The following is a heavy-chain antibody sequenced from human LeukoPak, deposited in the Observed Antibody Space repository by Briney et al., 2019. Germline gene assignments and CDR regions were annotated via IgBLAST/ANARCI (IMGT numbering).Heavy chain of an antibody. V-gene: IGHV3-23*01. D-gene: IGHD6-19*01. CDR2: ISGSGEST. J-gene: IGHJ4*02. CDR1: GFTFRSYG. CDR3: ARDQGGSGWPDYYFDY. Sequence: GGSLRLSCAASGFTFRSYGLSWVRQAPGKGLEWVSTISGSGESTYYADSVKGRFTISRDNSKYTLYLQMNSLRAEDTAVYYCARDQGGSGWPDYYFDYWGQGTLVTVSS.